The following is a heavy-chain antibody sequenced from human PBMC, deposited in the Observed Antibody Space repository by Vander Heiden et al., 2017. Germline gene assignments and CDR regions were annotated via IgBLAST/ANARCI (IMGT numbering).Heavy chain of an antibody. CDR2: ISFDGTKK. CDR3: ARDDYDSSGANWFDP. D-gene: IGHD3-22*01. J-gene: IGHJ5*02. V-gene: IGHV3-30*03. Sequence: QVQLVESGGGVVQSGRSLSLPCAASGFKFSDYRMHWVRQAPGKGLEWLAVISFDGTKKYYADSVTGRFIISRDDSKNTLYLQMNSLRPEDTALYYCARDDYDSSGANWFDPWGQGTLVTVSS. CDR1: GFKFSDYR.